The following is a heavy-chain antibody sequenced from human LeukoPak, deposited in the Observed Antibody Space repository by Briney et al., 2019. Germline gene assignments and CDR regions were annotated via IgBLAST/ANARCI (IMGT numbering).Heavy chain of an antibody. D-gene: IGHD2-2*01. CDR1: GYTFTGYY. J-gene: IGHJ4*02. V-gene: IGHV1-2*02. CDR3: ARLCSSTSCSPSY. CDR2: INPNSGGT. Sequence: ASVKVSCKASGYTFTGYYMHWVRQAPGQGLEWMGWINPNSGGTSYAQKFQGRVTMTRDTSISTAHMELSRLRSDDTAVYYCARLCSSTSCSPSYWGQGTLVTVSS.